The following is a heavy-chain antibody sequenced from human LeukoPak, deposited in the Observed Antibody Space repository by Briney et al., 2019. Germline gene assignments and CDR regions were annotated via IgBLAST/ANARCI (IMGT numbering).Heavy chain of an antibody. CDR1: GFTFSSYA. CDR2: ISGSGGST. CDR3: AKVGYCSSTSCYHWVEYYYGMDV. J-gene: IGHJ6*02. Sequence: PGGSLRLSCAASGFTFSSYAMSWVRPAPGKGLEWVSAISGSGGSTYYADSVKGRFTISRDNSKNTLYLQMNSLRAEDTAVYYCAKVGYCSSTSCYHWVEYYYGMDVWGQGTTVTVSS. D-gene: IGHD2-2*01. V-gene: IGHV3-23*01.